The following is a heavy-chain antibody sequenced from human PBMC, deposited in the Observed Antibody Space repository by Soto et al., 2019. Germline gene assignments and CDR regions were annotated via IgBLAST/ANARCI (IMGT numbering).Heavy chain of an antibody. V-gene: IGHV3-23*01. Sequence: GGSLRFSCAASGFTFGNYAMSWVRQAPGKGLEWVSAIAASGATTYYADSVKGRLTVSRDNSKNTLYLQMNSLRAEDTAVYYCAKDRGGSGWRFDYWGQGTLVTVSS. CDR2: IAASGATT. D-gene: IGHD6-19*01. CDR1: GFTFGNYA. CDR3: AKDRGGSGWRFDY. J-gene: IGHJ4*01.